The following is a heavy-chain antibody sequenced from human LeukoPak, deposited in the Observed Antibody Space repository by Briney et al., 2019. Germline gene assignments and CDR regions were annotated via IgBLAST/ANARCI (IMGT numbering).Heavy chain of an antibody. CDR3: AKDQVITFGGVIEIYYFDY. Sequence: GGSLRLSCAASGFTFSSYAMSWVRQAPGKGLEWVSAISGSGGSTYYADSVKGRFTISRDKSKNTLFLQINRLRAEDTAVYYCAKDQVITFGGVIEIYYFDYWGQGTLVTVSS. CDR1: GFTFSSYA. J-gene: IGHJ4*02. D-gene: IGHD3-16*02. CDR2: ISGSGGST. V-gene: IGHV3-23*01.